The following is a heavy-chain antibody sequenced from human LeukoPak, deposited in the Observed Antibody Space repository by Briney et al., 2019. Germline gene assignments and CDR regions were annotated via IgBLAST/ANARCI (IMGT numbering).Heavy chain of an antibody. CDR3: ARVTVTGTGRGYFDY. CDR1: GGSISSSSYY. CDR2: ISYSGST. V-gene: IGHV4-39*01. Sequence: SETLSLTCTVSGGSISSSSYYWGWVRQPPGKGLEGIGSISYSGSTYYNPSLNSRVTMSVDTSKKQFSLKLSSVTAADTAVFYCARVTVTGTGRGYFDYLGQGTLVTVSS. J-gene: IGHJ4*02. D-gene: IGHD3-10*01.